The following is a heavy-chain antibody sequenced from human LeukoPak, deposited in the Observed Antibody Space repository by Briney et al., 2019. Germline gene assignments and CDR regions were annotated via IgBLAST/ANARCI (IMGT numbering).Heavy chain of an antibody. CDR2: IKQDGSEK. Sequence: GGSLRLSCAASGFTFSSYEMNWVRQAPGKGLEWVANIKQDGSEKYYVDSVKGRFTISRDNAKNSLYLQMNSLRAEDTAVYYCARANVLRFLEWLLYGDSFDYWGQGTLVTVSS. D-gene: IGHD3-3*01. V-gene: IGHV3-7*04. CDR3: ARANVLRFLEWLLYGDSFDY. J-gene: IGHJ4*02. CDR1: GFTFSSYE.